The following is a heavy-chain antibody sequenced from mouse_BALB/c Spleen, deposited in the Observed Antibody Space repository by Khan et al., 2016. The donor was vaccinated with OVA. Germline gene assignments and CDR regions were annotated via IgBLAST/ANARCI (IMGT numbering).Heavy chain of an antibody. Sequence: QVQLKQSGAELARPGASVKMSCKASGYTFTSYTIHWIKLRPGQGLEWIGYINPSNGYTNYNQKFKDKATLTADKSSTTAYMELSSLTSVDSALYNCGRDGAYHRNDGWFAYWAKGLWSLSLQ. CDR3: GRDGAYHRNDGWFAY. V-gene: IGHV1-4*01. CDR2: INPSNGYT. J-gene: IGHJ3*01. D-gene: IGHD2-14*01. CDR1: GYTFTSYT.